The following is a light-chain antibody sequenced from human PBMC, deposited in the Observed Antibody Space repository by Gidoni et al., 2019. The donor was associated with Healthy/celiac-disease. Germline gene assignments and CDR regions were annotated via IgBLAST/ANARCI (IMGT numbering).Light chain of an antibody. Sequence: DIQLPQSPSSLSASVGDRVTITCRASQSISSYLNWYQQKPGKAPKLLIYAASSLQSGFPSRFSGRGSVTDFTLTISSLQPEDFATYYCQQSYSTPRTFGQGTKLEIK. CDR1: QSISSY. J-gene: IGKJ2*01. V-gene: IGKV1-39*01. CDR2: AAS. CDR3: QQSYSTPRT.